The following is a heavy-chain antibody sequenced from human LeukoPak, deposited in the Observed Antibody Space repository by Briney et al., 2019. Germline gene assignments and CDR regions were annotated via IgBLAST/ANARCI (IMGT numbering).Heavy chain of an antibody. D-gene: IGHD5-12*01. CDR3: ARTPRGGGYVGPFDY. CDR2: IYYSGST. Sequence: SETLSLTCTVSGGSISSYYWSWIRQPPGKGLEWIGYIYYSGSTNYNPSLKSRVTISVDTSKNQFSLKLSSVTAADTAVYYCARTPRGGGYVGPFDYWGQGTLVTVSS. CDR1: GGSISSYY. V-gene: IGHV4-59*01. J-gene: IGHJ4*02.